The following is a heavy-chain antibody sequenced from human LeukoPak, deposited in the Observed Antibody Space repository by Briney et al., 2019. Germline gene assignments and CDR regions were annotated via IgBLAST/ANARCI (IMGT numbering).Heavy chain of an antibody. J-gene: IGHJ4*02. CDR3: ARDVNYYFDY. CDR2: INPNSGGT. Sequence: ASVKVSCKASGYTFTGYYMHWVRQAPGQGLEWMGWINPNSGGTKYAQKFQGRVTMTGDTSIRTAYMELSRLRSDDTAVYYCARDVNYYFDYWGQGTLVTVSS. CDR1: GYTFTGYY. V-gene: IGHV1-2*02. D-gene: IGHD1-7*01.